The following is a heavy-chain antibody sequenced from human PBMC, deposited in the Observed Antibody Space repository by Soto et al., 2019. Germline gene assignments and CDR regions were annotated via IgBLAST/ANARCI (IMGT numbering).Heavy chain of an antibody. CDR1: GYTFTHYY. J-gene: IGHJ4*02. Sequence: ASVKVSCKASGYTFTHYYIHWVRQAPGQGLDWMGIINPNGGITTYAQNFRAGFSMTRDTSTSTVYLELSSLRSEESAVYYCATSVNSAMAFDYWGQGTLVTVSS. CDR3: ATSVNSAMAFDY. V-gene: IGHV1-46*01. D-gene: IGHD5-18*01. CDR2: INPNGGIT.